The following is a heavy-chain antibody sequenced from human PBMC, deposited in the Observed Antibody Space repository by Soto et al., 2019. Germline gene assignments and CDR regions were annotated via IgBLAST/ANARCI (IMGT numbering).Heavy chain of an antibody. CDR3: ARDGIDSSSSFDY. CDR1: GFTFSDYY. Sequence: PGGSLRLSCAASGFTFSDYYMSWIRQAPGKGLEWVSYISSSSSYTNYADSVKGRFTISRDNAKNSLYLQMNSLRAEDTAVYYCARDGIDSSSSFDYWGHGTLVTVSS. V-gene: IGHV3-11*06. D-gene: IGHD6-6*01. CDR2: ISSSSSYT. J-gene: IGHJ4*01.